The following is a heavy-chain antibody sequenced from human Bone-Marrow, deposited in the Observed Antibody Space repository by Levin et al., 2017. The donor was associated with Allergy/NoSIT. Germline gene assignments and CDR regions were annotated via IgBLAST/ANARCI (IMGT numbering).Heavy chain of an antibody. V-gene: IGHV2-5*01. J-gene: IGHJ4*02. CDR2: ISWRDEK. D-gene: IGHD6-13*01. Sequence: SGPTLVKPTQTLTLTCNFSGFSLTTPGLGVGWIRQPPGKALDWLALISWRDEKLYNPSLKTRLSIAAETSLNHLVLTLTDVSPLDTATYYCAHRQSASLPWYLDYWGRGILVTVSS. CDR3: AHRQSASLPWYLDY. CDR1: GFSLTTPGLG.